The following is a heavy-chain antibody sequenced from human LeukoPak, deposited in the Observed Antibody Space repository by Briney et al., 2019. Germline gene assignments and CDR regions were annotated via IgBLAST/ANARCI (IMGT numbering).Heavy chain of an antibody. J-gene: IGHJ4*02. CDR3: ASANVYYGDGYYPVVGYYFDY. V-gene: IGHV3-72*01. CDR2: SRNKANSYTT. Sequence: GGSLRLSCAASGFTFSDHYMDWVRQAPGKGLEWVGRSRNKANSYTTEYAASVKGRFTISRDDSKNSLYLQMNSLKTEDTAVYYCASANVYYGDGYYPVVGYYFDYWGQGTLVTVSS. D-gene: IGHD3-22*01. CDR1: GFTFSDHY.